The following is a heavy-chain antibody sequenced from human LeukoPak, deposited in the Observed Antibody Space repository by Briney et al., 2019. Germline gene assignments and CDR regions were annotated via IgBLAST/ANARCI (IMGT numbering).Heavy chain of an antibody. J-gene: IGHJ4*02. CDR3: AKDFGNGHTLDY. Sequence: QPGRSLRLSCAASGFTFSTYGMHWVRQAPGKGLEWVAFIRYDGSSKYYADSVKGRFTMSRDNSKNTLYLQMNSLRAEDTAVYYCAKDFGNGHTLDYWGQGILVTVSS. D-gene: IGHD1-1*01. V-gene: IGHV3-30*02. CDR2: IRYDGSSK. CDR1: GFTFSTYG.